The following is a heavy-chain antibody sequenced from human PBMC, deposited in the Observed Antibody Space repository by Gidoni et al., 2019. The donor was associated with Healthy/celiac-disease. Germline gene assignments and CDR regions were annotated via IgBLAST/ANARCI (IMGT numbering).Heavy chain of an antibody. J-gene: IGHJ4*02. CDR3: ARDGGYNWNDDFDY. CDR1: GFTFSSYS. CDR2: ISSSSSYI. V-gene: IGHV3-21*01. D-gene: IGHD1-20*01. Sequence: EVQLVESGGGLVRHGGSRRLSCEASGFTFSSYSMNWVRQAPGKGLEWVSSISSSSSYIYYADSVKGRFTISRDNAKNSLYLQMNSLRAEDTAVYYCARDGGYNWNDDFDYWGQGTLVTVSS.